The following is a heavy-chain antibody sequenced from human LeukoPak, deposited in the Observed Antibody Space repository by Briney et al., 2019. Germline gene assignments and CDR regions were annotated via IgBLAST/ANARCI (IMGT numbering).Heavy chain of an antibody. CDR2: INPSGGST. CDR1: GYTFTNYY. J-gene: IGHJ4*02. D-gene: IGHD3-22*01. Sequence: ASVKVSCKPSGYTFTNYYMHWVRLAPGQGLEWIGIINPSGGSTNYAQKFHGRVTMTRDTSTSTVYMELSSLRSEDTAVYYCARDDYYDSSSYFDYWGQGTLVTVSS. CDR3: ARDDYYDSSSYFDY. V-gene: IGHV1-46*01.